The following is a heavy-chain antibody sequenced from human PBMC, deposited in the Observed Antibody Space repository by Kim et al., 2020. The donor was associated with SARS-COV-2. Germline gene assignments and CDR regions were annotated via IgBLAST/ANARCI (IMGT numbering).Heavy chain of an antibody. V-gene: IGHV1-46*01. CDR3: ATRGHLTGSFGYYYYMDV. Sequence: ASVKVSCKASGYTFTSYYMHWVRQAPGQGLEGMGIINPSGGSTSYEQKFQGRVTMTRDTSTSTVYMELSSLRSEDTAVYYCATRGHLTGSFGYYYYMDVWGKGTTVTVSS. CDR2: INPSGGST. J-gene: IGHJ6*03. CDR1: GYTFTSYY. D-gene: IGHD3-9*01.